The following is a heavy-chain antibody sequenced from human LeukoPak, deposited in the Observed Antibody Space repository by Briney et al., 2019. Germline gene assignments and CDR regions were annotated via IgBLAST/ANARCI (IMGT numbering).Heavy chain of an antibody. Sequence: PGGSLRLSCAASGFTFSNHWMSWVRQAPGKGLEWVAVISYDGSNKYYADSVKGRFTISRDNSKNTLYLQMNSLRAEDTAVYYCAKDRGSSYRLDYWGQGTLVTVSS. CDR2: ISYDGSNK. V-gene: IGHV3-30*18. CDR3: AKDRGSSYRLDY. J-gene: IGHJ4*02. CDR1: GFTFSNHW. D-gene: IGHD6-13*01.